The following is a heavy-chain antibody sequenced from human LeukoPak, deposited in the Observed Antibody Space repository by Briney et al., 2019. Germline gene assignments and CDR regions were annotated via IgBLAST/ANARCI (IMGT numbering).Heavy chain of an antibody. V-gene: IGHV4-30-2*01. D-gene: IGHD2-2*02. Sequence: SETLSLTCAVSGGSISSGGYSWSWIRQPPGKGLEWIGYIYHSGSTYYNPSLKSRVTISVDRSKNQFSLKLSSVTAADTAVYYCARHGDCSSTSCYTFDYWGQGTLVTVSS. J-gene: IGHJ4*02. CDR1: GGSISSGGYS. CDR2: IYHSGST. CDR3: ARHGDCSSTSCYTFDY.